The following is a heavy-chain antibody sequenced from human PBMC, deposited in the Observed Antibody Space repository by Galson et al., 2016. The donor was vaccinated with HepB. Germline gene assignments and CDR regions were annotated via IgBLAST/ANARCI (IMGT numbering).Heavy chain of an antibody. Sequence: SLTCAVSGGSISTDNWWGWVRQSPGKGLEWIGQVYHGGGTHYHPSLESRVSMSVDKSKNQFSLRLTSMTAADTALYYCARIGEYSSSWYTAYDIWGRGTMVTVSS. CDR2: VYHGGGT. D-gene: IGHD6-13*01. V-gene: IGHV4-4*02. CDR1: GGSISTDNW. J-gene: IGHJ3*02. CDR3: ARIGEYSSSWYTAYDI.